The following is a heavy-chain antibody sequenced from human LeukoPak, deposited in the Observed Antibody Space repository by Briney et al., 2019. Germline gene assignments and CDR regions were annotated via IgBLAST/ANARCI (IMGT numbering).Heavy chain of an antibody. CDR3: ARPSRGDAFDI. V-gene: IGHV3-48*01. J-gene: IGHJ3*02. CDR2: ISGSGGST. CDR1: GFTFSSYS. Sequence: GGSLRLSCAASGFTFSSYSMNWVRQAPGKGLEWVSAISGSGGSTYYADSVKGRFTISRDNAKNSLYLQMNSLRAEDTAVYYCARPSRGDAFDIWGQGTMVTVSS.